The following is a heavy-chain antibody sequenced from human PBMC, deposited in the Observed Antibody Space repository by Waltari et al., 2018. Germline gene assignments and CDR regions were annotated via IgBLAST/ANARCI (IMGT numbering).Heavy chain of an antibody. D-gene: IGHD2-15*01. CDR2: IDPSGGST. J-gene: IGHJ5*02. V-gene: IGHV1-46*01. Sequence: QVQLVQSGAEVKKPGASVKVSCKASGYTFTSYYLHWVRQAPGQGLEWMGVIDPSGGSTDYAQKFQGRVTMTRDTSTSTVYMELSSLRSEDTAVFYCARSGGSRWLDPWGQGTLVTVSS. CDR3: ARSGGSRWLDP. CDR1: GYTFTSYY.